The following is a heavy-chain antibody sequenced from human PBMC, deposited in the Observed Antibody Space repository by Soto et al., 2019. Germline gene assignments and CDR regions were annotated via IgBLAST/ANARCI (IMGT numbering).Heavy chain of an antibody. Sequence: ASEKVSCKASGYTFTGYYMHWVRQAPGQGLEWMGWINPNSGGTNYAQKFQGWVTMTRDTSISTAYMELSRLRSDDTAVYYCARETTTGTTAFDIWGQGTMVTVSS. D-gene: IGHD1-1*01. J-gene: IGHJ3*02. V-gene: IGHV1-2*04. CDR1: GYTFTGYY. CDR2: INPNSGGT. CDR3: ARETTTGTTAFDI.